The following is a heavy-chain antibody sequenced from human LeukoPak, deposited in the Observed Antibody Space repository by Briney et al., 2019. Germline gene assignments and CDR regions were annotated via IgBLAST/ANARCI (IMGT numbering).Heavy chain of an antibody. Sequence: ASVKVSCKASGYTFTNYDINWVRQATGQGLEWMGWMNPNSGNTGYAQKFQGRVTITRNTSISTVYMELSSLRSEDTAVYYCARDEPVGEVPWGQGTLVTVSS. CDR3: ARDEPVGEVP. CDR1: GYTFTNYD. CDR2: MNPNSGNT. V-gene: IGHV1-8*03. J-gene: IGHJ5*02.